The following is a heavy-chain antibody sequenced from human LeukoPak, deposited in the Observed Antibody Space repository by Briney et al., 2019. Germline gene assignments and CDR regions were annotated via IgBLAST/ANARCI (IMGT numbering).Heavy chain of an antibody. V-gene: IGHV3-48*03. CDR2: ISSDGSTI. CDR3: AELGITTIGGV. CDR1: GFTFSSYE. Sequence: GGSLRLSCAASGFTFSSYEMNWVRQAPGKGLEWVSFISSDGSTIYSADSVKGRFTISRDNAKNSLYLQMNSLRAEDTAVYYCAELGITTIGGVWGKGTTVTISS. D-gene: IGHD3-10*02. J-gene: IGHJ6*04.